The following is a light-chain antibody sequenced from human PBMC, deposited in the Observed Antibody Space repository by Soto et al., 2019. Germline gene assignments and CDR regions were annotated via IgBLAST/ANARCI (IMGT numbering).Light chain of an antibody. CDR3: QQATTCPLI. CDR2: GAS. CDR1: QAFSNL. V-gene: IGKV1-12*01. J-gene: IGKJ4*01. Sequence: DIPVTQSPSSVSASVQDRVIITCRASQAFSNLLAWYQQKPGKAPKLLIYGASTLQGGVPSRFSGSESGTDFTLTISSVQPEDFATYYCQQATTCPLIFGGGTKVDI.